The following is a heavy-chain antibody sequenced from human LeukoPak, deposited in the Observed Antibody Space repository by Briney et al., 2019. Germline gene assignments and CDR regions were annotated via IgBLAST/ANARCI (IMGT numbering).Heavy chain of an antibody. J-gene: IGHJ4*02. D-gene: IGHD3-22*01. CDR2: IKSKTDGGTT. CDR3: TTARMIVVVIWD. CDR1: GFTFSNAW. Sequence: GGSLRLSCAASGFTFSNAWMSWVRQAPGKGLEWVGRIKSKTDGGTTDYAAPVKGRFTISRDDSKNTLYLQMNSLKTEDTAVCYCTTARMIVVVIWDWGQGTLVTVSS. V-gene: IGHV3-15*01.